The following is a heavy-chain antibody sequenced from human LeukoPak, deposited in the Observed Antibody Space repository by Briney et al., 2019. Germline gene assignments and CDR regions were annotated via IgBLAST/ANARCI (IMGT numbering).Heavy chain of an antibody. CDR1: AFTFSNYG. V-gene: IGHV3-30*02. CDR2: IRYDGSNK. Sequence: GGSLRLSCAASAFTFSNYGMHWVRQAPGKGLEWVAFIRYDGSNKYYADSVKGRFTISRDNSKNTLYLQMNSLRAEDTAVYYCAKDLERYFDFLNWFDPWGQGTLVTVSS. CDR3: AKDLERYFDFLNWFDP. D-gene: IGHD3-9*01. J-gene: IGHJ5*02.